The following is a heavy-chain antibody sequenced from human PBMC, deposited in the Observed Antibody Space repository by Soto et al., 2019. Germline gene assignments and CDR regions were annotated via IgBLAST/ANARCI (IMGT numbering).Heavy chain of an antibody. CDR2: ISSSSSYI. Sequence: EVQLVESGGGLVKPGGSLRLSCAASGFTFSSYSMNWVRQAPGKGLEWVSSISSSSSYIYYADSVKGRFTISRDNAKNSLYLQMNSLRAEDTAVYYCARDTGIEAAGNVIDYWGQGTLVTVSS. CDR1: GFTFSSYS. V-gene: IGHV3-21*01. J-gene: IGHJ4*02. D-gene: IGHD6-13*01. CDR3: ARDTGIEAAGNVIDY.